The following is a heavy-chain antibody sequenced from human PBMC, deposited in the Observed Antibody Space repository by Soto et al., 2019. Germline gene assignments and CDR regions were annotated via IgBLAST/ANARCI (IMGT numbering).Heavy chain of an antibody. CDR1: GYGFTSYW. CDR3: ARPYYYDSSGRPGAFDI. Sequence: PGESLKLSCKGSGYGFTSYWIGWVPQMPGKGLEWMGIIYPGDSDTRYSPSFQGQVTISADKSISTAYLQWSSLKASDTAMYYCARPYYYDSSGRPGAFDIWGQGTMVTVSS. V-gene: IGHV5-51*01. D-gene: IGHD3-22*01. CDR2: IYPGDSDT. J-gene: IGHJ3*02.